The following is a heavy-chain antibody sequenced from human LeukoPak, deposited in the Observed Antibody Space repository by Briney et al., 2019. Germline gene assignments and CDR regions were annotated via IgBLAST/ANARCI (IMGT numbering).Heavy chain of an antibody. D-gene: IGHD6-13*01. CDR1: GFTVSSNY. Sequence: GGSLRLSCAASGFTVSSNYMSWVRQAPGKGLEWVSVIYSGGSTYYADSVKGRFTISRDNSKNTLYLQMNSLRAEDTAVYYCARTYSSSFGYWGQGTLDTVSS. J-gene: IGHJ4*02. V-gene: IGHV3-66*01. CDR2: IYSGGST. CDR3: ARTYSSSFGY.